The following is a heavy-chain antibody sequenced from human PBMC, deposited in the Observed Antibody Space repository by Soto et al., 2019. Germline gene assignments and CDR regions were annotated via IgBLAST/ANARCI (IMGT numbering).Heavy chain of an antibody. J-gene: IGHJ5*02. Sequence: SETLSLTCTVSGGSISSGGYYWSWIRQHPGKGLEWIGYIYYSGSTYYNPSLKSRVTISVDTSKNQFSLKLSSVTAADTAVYYCATSKYQLPSFDPWGQGTLVTSPQ. CDR1: GGSISSGGYY. V-gene: IGHV4-31*03. CDR3: ATSKYQLPSFDP. CDR2: IYYSGST. D-gene: IGHD2-2*01.